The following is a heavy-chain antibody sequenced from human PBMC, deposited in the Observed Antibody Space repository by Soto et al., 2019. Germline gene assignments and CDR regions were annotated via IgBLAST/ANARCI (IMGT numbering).Heavy chain of an antibody. J-gene: IGHJ4*02. Sequence: PGGSLRLSCAASGFTFDDYTMHWVRQAPGKGLEWVSLISWDGGSTYYADSVKGRFTISRDNSKNSLYLQMNSLRTEDTALYYCAKDNEGRRTGFDYWGQGTLVTVSS. CDR3: AKDNEGRRTGFDY. V-gene: IGHV3-43*01. CDR1: GFTFDDYT. CDR2: ISWDGGST. D-gene: IGHD1-1*01.